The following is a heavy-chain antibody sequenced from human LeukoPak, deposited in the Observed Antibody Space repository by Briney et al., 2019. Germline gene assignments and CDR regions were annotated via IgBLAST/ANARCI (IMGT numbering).Heavy chain of an antibody. Sequence: ASVKVSCKASGYTFNSYYMSWVRQAPGQGLEWMGIINPSCGITNYAQKFQGRVTMTKDKSTSTVYMELSSLRSGDTAVFYCARDAMTSVTTSPYYFDYWVQGTLVTVSS. J-gene: IGHJ4*02. CDR2: INPSCGIT. CDR1: GYTFNSYY. CDR3: ARDAMTSVTTSPYYFDY. D-gene: IGHD4-17*01. V-gene: IGHV1-46*02.